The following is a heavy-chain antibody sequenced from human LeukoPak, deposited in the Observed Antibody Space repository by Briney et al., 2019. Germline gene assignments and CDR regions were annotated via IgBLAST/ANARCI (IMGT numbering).Heavy chain of an antibody. V-gene: IGHV4-4*07. Sequence: NASETLSLTCTVSGGSISSYYWSWIRQPAGKGLEWIGRIYTSGSTNYNPSLKSRVTMSVDTSKNKFSLKLSSVTAADTAVYYCARGHLQYCSGGSCYSNWFDPWGQGTLVTFSS. CDR1: GGSISSYY. CDR3: ARGHLQYCSGGSCYSNWFDP. CDR2: IYTSGST. J-gene: IGHJ5*02. D-gene: IGHD2-15*01.